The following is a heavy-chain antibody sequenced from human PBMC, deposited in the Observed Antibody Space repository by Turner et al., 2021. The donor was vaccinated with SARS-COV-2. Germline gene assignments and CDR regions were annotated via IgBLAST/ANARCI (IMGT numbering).Heavy chain of an antibody. V-gene: IGHV3-9*01. CDR2: ISWNSGSI. CDR1: GFTFDDYG. J-gene: IGHJ3*02. CDR3: AKEGEIAVAGNAFDI. D-gene: IGHD6-19*01. Sequence: EVQLVESGGGLVQPGSSLSLSCAASGFTFDDYGMHWVRQAPGKGLEWVSGISWNSGSIGYADSVKGRFTSSRDNAKNSLYLQMNSLRAEDTALYYCAKEGEIAVAGNAFDIWGQGTMVTVSS.